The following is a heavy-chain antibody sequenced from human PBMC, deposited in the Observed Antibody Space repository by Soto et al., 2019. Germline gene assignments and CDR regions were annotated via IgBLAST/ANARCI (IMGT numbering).Heavy chain of an antibody. CDR2: IYYSGST. J-gene: IGHJ4*02. D-gene: IGHD4-17*01. CDR3: ARGNDYGDYYFDY. V-gene: IGHV4-30-4*02. Sequence: SETLSLTCTVSGGSISSGDYYWSWFRQPPGKGLEWIGYIYYSGSTYYNPSLKSRVTISVDTSKTQFSLKLSSVTAADTAVYYCARGNDYGDYYFDYWGQGTLVTVSS. CDR1: GGSISSGDYY.